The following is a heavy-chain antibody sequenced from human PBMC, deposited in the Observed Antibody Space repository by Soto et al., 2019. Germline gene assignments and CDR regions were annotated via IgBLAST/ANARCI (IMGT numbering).Heavy chain of an antibody. J-gene: IGHJ1*01. V-gene: IGHV3-30-3*01. CDR1: EFTFSSYA. D-gene: IGHD3-3*01. CDR3: ASYYDFWSGHEYFQH. CDR2: ISYDGSNK. Sequence: GGSLRLSCAASEFTFSSYAMHWVRQAPGKGLEWVAVISYDGSNKYYADSVKGRFTISRDNSKNTLYLQMNSLRAEDAAVYYCASYYDFWSGHEYFQHWGQGTLVTVSS.